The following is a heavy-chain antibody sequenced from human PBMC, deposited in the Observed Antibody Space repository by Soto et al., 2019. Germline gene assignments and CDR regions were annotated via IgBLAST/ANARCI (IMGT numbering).Heavy chain of an antibody. CDR3: ARDSGSSGRRLSVVTRFDP. CDR1: GYTFTSYA. J-gene: IGHJ5*02. CDR2: INAGNGNT. D-gene: IGHD6-19*01. V-gene: IGHV1-3*01. Sequence: XSVKVSCKASGYTFTSYAMHWVRQAPGQRLEWMGWINAGNGNTKYSQKFQGRVTITRDTSASTAYMELSSLRSEDTAVYYCARDSGSSGRRLSVVTRFDPWGQGTLVTVSS.